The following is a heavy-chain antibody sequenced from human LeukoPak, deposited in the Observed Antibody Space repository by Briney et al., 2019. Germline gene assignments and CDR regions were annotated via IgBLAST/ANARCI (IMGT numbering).Heavy chain of an antibody. V-gene: IGHV4/OR15-8*02. Sequence: SSETLSLTCAVSGGSISGSNWWNWVRQPPGKGREGMGEIPHSGESNYNPSLKSPVTLSIDKSQNPFSLSLRSVNAPGPAMYYCARDSPAYCTNGNCYNWYFDLWGRGTLVTVSS. CDR2: IPHSGES. CDR3: ARDSPAYCTNGNCYNWYFDL. J-gene: IGHJ2*01. D-gene: IGHD2-8*01. CDR1: GGSISGSNW.